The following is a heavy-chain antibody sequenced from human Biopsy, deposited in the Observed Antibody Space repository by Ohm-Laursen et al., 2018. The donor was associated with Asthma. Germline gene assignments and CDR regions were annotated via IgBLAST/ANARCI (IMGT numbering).Heavy chain of an antibody. CDR1: GYNFISFA. J-gene: IGHJ3*01. V-gene: IGHV1-3*04. CDR3: ARTYYDFLTGQVKDVFGV. Sequence: ASVKVSCKAPGYNFISFAIHWVRQAPGQRLEWMGWVNTGNGDTKYSQKFQGRVTITRDTSASTAYMELRSLRSEDTATYYCARTYYDFLTGQVKDVFGVWGQGTMVTVSS. D-gene: IGHD3-9*01. CDR2: VNTGNGDT.